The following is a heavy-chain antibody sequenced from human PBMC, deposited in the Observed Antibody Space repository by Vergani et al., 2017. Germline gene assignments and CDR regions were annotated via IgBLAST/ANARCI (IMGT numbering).Heavy chain of an antibody. D-gene: IGHD3-16*02. CDR1: GGSISSSSYY. J-gene: IGHJ4*02. V-gene: IGHV4-39*01. Sequence: QLQLQESGPGLVKPSETLPLTCTVSGGSISSSSYYWGWIRQPPGKGLEWIGSIYYSGSTYYNPSLKSRVTISVDTSKNQFSLKLSSVTAADTAVYYCASLSGVXDYVWGSYRYYFDYWGQGTLVTVSS. CDR3: ASLSGVXDYVWGSYRYYFDY. CDR2: IYYSGST.